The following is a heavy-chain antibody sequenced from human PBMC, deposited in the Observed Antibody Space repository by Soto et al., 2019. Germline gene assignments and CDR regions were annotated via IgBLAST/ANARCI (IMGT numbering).Heavy chain of an antibody. CDR2: ITPIYPTT. CDR1: GGTFYTYT. CDR3: ARIPRYSFPTSDDLDS. J-gene: IGHJ4*02. V-gene: IGHV1-69*13. D-gene: IGHD5-18*01. Sequence: SVKVSCKASGGTFYTYTFSWVRQAPGQGLEWMGSITPIYPTTNYAEKFQGRLTVTAAGSTNTAYMELNSLTSDDTAVYYCARIPRYSFPTSDDLDSWGQGTLVTVSS.